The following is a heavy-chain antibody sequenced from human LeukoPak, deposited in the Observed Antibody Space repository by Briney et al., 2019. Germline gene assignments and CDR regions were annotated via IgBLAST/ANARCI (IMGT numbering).Heavy chain of an antibody. V-gene: IGHV5-51*01. Sequence: GESLKISCKASGYSFTTYWIGWVRQMPGKGLEWMGIINPSDSDARYNPSFQGQVTMSADRSTTTAYLQWSSLKASDTAIYYCARRDGPFDIWGQGAMVTVSS. CDR1: GYSFTTYW. J-gene: IGHJ3*02. CDR2: INPSDSDA. D-gene: IGHD2-21*02. CDR3: ARRDGPFDI.